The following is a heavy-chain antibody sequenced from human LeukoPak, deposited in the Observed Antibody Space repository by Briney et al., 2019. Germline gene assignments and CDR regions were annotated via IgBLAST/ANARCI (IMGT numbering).Heavy chain of an antibody. Sequence: GGSLRLSCAASGFTFSSYSMNWVRQAPGKGLEWVSSISSSSSYIYYADSVKGRFTISRDNAKNSLYLQMNSLRAEDTAVYYCARVGSTDSPHAFDIWGQGTMVTVSS. CDR2: ISSSSSYI. D-gene: IGHD2-21*02. CDR3: ARVGSTDSPHAFDI. J-gene: IGHJ3*02. V-gene: IGHV3-21*01. CDR1: GFTFSSYS.